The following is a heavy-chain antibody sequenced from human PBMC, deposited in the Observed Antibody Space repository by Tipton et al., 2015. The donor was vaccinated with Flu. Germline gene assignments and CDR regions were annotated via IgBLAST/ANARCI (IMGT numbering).Heavy chain of an antibody. CDR2: IYHSGST. V-gene: IGHV4-38-2*02. CDR1: GDSISGSYY. CDR3: ARCGGNSVWGDWFDR. J-gene: IGHJ5*02. Sequence: TLSLTCTVSGDSISGSYYWGWIRQPPGKGLEWIGSIYHSGSTHYTPSLESRVTISVDTSKNQFSLKLTSVTAADTAVYYCARCGGNSVWGDWFDRWGQGTLVTVSS. D-gene: IGHD2-21*01.